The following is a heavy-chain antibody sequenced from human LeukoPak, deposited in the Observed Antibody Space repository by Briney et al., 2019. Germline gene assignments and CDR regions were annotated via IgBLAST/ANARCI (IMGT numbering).Heavy chain of an antibody. V-gene: IGHV4-4*07. D-gene: IGHD3-22*01. CDR2: IYSSGST. CDR3: ARDRGYYYDSSGYFDY. CDR1: GGYISTYY. J-gene: IGHJ4*02. Sequence: SETLSLTCTVSGGYISTYYWSWIRQPAGKGLEWIGRIYSSGSTNYNPSLRSRLAMSVDTSKNQFSLRLSSVTAADTAVYYCARDRGYYYDSSGYFDYWGQGTLVTVSS.